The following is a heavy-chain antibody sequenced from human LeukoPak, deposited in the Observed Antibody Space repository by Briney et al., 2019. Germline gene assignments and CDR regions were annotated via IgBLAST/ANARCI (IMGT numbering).Heavy chain of an antibody. CDR1: GGSISSNTYY. CDR2: IYYSGST. J-gene: IGHJ4*02. CDR3: ARQMYYYDNSGYFDY. D-gene: IGHD3-22*01. Sequence: SSETLSLTCIVSGGSISSNTYYWGWIRQPPGKGLEWIGSIYYSGSTYYNPSLKSRVTISVDTSKNQFSLKLSPVTAADTAVYYCARQMYYYDNSGYFDYWGQGTLVTVSS. V-gene: IGHV4-39*01.